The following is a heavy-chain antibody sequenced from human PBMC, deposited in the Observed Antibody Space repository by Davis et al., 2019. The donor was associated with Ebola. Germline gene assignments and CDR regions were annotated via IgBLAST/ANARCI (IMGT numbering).Heavy chain of an antibody. J-gene: IGHJ4*02. CDR2: INPNSGGT. CDR3: ARVGEGAAAASLDY. V-gene: IGHV1-2*02. D-gene: IGHD6-13*01. Sequence: ASVQVSCKASGYTFTGYYMHWVRQAPGQGLEWMGWINPNSGGTNYAQKFQGRVTMTRDTSISTAYMELSRLRSDDTAVYYCARVGEGAAAASLDYWGQGTLVTVSS. CDR1: GYTFTGYY.